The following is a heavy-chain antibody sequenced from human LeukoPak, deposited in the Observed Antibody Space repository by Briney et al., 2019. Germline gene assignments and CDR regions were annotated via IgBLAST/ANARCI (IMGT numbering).Heavy chain of an antibody. V-gene: IGHV3-30*09. CDR3: ERANTPFADY. CDR1: TFTFSSYD. CDR2: ISYDGRNK. J-gene: IGHJ4*02. Sequence: GGSLRLSCAASTFTFSSYDMHWVRQAPGKGLEWVAVISYDGRNKYYADSVKGRFAISRDNSKNTVYLQMNSLRVEDTAVYYCERANTPFADYWGQGTLVTVSS. D-gene: IGHD2-2*02.